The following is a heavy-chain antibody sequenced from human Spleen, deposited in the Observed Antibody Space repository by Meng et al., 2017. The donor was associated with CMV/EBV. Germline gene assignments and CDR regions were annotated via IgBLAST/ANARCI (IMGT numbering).Heavy chain of an antibody. J-gene: IGHJ5*02. CDR3: ARGRIVVVPSGWFDP. D-gene: IGHD2-2*01. CDR2: INHSGST. CDR1: GGSFSGYY. Sequence: GSLRLSCAVYGGSFSGYYWSWIRQPPGKGLEWIGEINHSGSTNYNPSLKSRVTISVDTSKNQFSLKLSSVTAADTAVYYCARGRIVVVPSGWFDPWGQGTLVTVSS. V-gene: IGHV4-34*01.